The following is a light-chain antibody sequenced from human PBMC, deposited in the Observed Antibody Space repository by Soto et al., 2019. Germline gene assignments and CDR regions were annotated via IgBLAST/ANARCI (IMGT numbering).Light chain of an antibody. CDR1: SSDVGGYNY. V-gene: IGLV2-14*01. CDR3: SSYTSSRTKV. Sequence: QSALTQPASVSGSPGQSITISCTGTSSDVGGYNYVSWYQQHPGEAPKLMIYAVSNRPSGVSNRFSGSKSGNTASLTISGLQAEDEADYYCSSYTSSRTKVFGGGTKLTVL. J-gene: IGLJ2*01. CDR2: AVS.